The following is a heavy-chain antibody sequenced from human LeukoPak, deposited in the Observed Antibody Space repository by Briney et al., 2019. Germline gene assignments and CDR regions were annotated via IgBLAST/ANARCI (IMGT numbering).Heavy chain of an antibody. D-gene: IGHD1-26*01. V-gene: IGHV1-2*06. Sequence: ASVKVSCKASGYTFTGYYMHWVRQAPGQGLEWMGRINPNSGGTNYAQKFQGRVTMTRDTSISTAYMELSRLRSEDTAVYYCAREKVGATTYYYYGMDVWGQGTTVTVSS. CDR1: GYTFTGYY. J-gene: IGHJ6*02. CDR3: AREKVGATTYYYYGMDV. CDR2: INPNSGGT.